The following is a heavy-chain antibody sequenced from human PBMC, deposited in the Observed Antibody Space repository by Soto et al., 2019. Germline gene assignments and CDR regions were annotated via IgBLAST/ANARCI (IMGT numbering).Heavy chain of an antibody. D-gene: IGHD3-22*01. V-gene: IGHV4-39*07. J-gene: IGHJ4*02. CDR3: ARVESTAGPTGYHYESSGYVDY. Sequence: SETLSLTCTVSGGSISSSSYYWGWIRQPPGKGLEWIGGIYYSGSTYYNPSLKSRVTISVDTSKNQFSLKLSSVTAADTAVYYCARVESTAGPTGYHYESSGYVDYWGQGTLVTVSS. CDR2: IYYSGST. CDR1: GGSISSSSYY.